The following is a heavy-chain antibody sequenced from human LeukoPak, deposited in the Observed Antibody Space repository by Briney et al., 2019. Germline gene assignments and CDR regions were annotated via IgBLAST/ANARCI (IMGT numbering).Heavy chain of an antibody. J-gene: IGHJ2*01. CDR2: IYTSGST. V-gene: IGHV4-4*07. CDR3: ARGATVRIFGVNGWYFDL. D-gene: IGHD3-3*01. CDR1: GGSISSYY. Sequence: SETLSLTCTVSGGSISSYYWSWIRQPAGKGLEWIGRIYTSGSTNYNPSLKSRVTMSVDTSKNQFSLKLSSVTAADTAVYYCARGATVRIFGVNGWYFDLWGRGTLVTVSS.